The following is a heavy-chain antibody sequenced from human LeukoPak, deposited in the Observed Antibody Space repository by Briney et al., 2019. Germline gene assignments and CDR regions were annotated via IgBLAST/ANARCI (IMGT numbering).Heavy chain of an antibody. CDR1: GYTFTGYF. CDR3: ARGGIQLWFLVDY. Sequence: ASVKVSCKASGYTFTGYFMHWVRQAPGQGLEWRGWINPNSGGTNYAQKFQGRVTMTRDTSISTAYMEVSRLRSDDTAVYYCARGGIQLWFLVDYWGQGTVVTVSS. D-gene: IGHD5-18*01. J-gene: IGHJ4*02. CDR2: INPNSGGT. V-gene: IGHV1-2*02.